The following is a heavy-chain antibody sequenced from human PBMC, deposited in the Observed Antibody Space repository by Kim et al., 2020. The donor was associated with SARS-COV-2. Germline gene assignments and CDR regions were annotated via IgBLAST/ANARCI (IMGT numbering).Heavy chain of an antibody. D-gene: IGHD3-10*01. V-gene: IGHV1-3*01. Sequence: ASVKVSCKASGYIFTDYAMHWVRQAPGQGLEWMGWILPDSGNTKSSQKFQDRITITRDISARTVYMELSGLRSEDTAVFFCVMARDKTGRGGYWGQGTVVTVSS. J-gene: IGHJ4*02. CDR1: GYIFTDYA. CDR2: ILPDSGNT. CDR3: VMARDKTGRGGY.